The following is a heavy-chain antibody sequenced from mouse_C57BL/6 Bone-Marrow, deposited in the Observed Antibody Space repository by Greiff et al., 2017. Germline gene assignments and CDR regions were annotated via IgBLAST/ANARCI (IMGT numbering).Heavy chain of an antibody. CDR3: ARVECDGSSCYWYFDV. V-gene: IGHV1-85*01. Sequence: QVQLQQPGAELVKPGASVKLSCKASGYTFTSYGINWVKQRPGQGLEWIGRIYPRDGSTKYNEKFKGKATLTVDTSSSTAYMELHSLTSEDSAVYFCARVECDGSSCYWYFDVWGTGTTVTVSS. CDR1: GYTFTSYG. J-gene: IGHJ1*03. D-gene: IGHD1-1*01. CDR2: IYPRDGST.